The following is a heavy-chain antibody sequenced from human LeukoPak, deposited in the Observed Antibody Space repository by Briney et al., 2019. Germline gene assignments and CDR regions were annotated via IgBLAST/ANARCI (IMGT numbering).Heavy chain of an antibody. CDR2: INPNSGVT. CDR3: AKDRYGDYEAPFHYYMDA. V-gene: IGHV1-2*02. D-gene: IGHD5-12*01. Sequence: ASVKVSCKASGYTFTSYGISWVRQAPGQGLEWMGWINPNSGVTNYAQKLQGRVTITRDTSIDTAYMQLSRLRSDDTAVYYCAKDRYGDYEAPFHYYMDAWGRGTTVTVSS. J-gene: IGHJ6*03. CDR1: GYTFTSYG.